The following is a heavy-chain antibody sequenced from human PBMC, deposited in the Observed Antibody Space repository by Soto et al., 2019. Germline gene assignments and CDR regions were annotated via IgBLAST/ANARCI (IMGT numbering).Heavy chain of an antibody. Sequence: QVQLVQSGAEVKKPGASVKVSCKASGYTFTRSEISWVRQAPGQGPEWMGWISSYNGDTNYAQTFQGRVTMTTDTPTSTAYMELRSLRSDDTAVYYCAREGVAPYYYYGMHVWGQGTPVTVSS. J-gene: IGHJ6*02. CDR3: AREGVAPYYYYGMHV. V-gene: IGHV1-18*01. CDR1: GYTFTRSE. CDR2: ISSYNGDT. D-gene: IGHD5-12*01.